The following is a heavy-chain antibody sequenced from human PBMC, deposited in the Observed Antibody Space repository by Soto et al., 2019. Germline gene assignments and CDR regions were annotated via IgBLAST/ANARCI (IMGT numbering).Heavy chain of an antibody. Sequence: QLVESGGGVVQPGRSLKLSCAASGFPFSTYVMHWVRQAPGKGLDWVAPTSSDGSSQYYAGSVKGRFTISRDNSNGTLYLQMNSLRPEDTAVYYCARDFLEDYGTQKVPKDYFDSWGQGTLVTVSA. V-gene: IGHV3-30-3*01. D-gene: IGHD4-17*01. CDR3: ARDFLEDYGTQKVPKDYFDS. CDR2: TSSDGSSQ. J-gene: IGHJ4*02. CDR1: GFPFSTYV.